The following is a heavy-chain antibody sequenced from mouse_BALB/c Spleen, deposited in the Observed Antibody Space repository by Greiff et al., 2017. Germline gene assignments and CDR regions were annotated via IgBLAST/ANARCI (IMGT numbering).Heavy chain of an antibody. D-gene: IGHD2-3*01. CDR1: GFTFSDYY. CDR2: ISDGGSYT. J-gene: IGHJ3*01. V-gene: IGHV5-4*02. Sequence: EVMLVESGGGLVKPGGSLKLSCAASGFTFSDYYMYWVRQTPEKRLEWVATISDGGSYTYYPDSVKGRFTISRDNAKNNLYLQMSSLKSEDTAMYYCARDLGDGAYWGQGTLVTVSA. CDR3: ARDLGDGAY.